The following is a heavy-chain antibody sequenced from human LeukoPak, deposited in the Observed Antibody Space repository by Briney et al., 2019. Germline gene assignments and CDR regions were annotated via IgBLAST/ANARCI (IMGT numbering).Heavy chain of an antibody. V-gene: IGHV7-4-1*02. Sequence: GASVNVSCKASGYTFTSYAMNWVPQAPGQGREWMGWINTNTGNPTYAQGFTGRFVFSLDTSVSTAYLQISSLKAEDTAVYYCAREVVRGVTFGLGYWGQGTLVTVSS. J-gene: IGHJ4*02. CDR2: INTNTGNP. CDR1: GYTFTSYA. CDR3: AREVVRGVTFGLGY. D-gene: IGHD3-10*01.